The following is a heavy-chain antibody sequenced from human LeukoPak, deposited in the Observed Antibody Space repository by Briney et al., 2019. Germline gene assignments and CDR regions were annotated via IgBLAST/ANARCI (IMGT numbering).Heavy chain of an antibody. CDR1: VYTFTTHD. Sequence: ASVKVSCKASVYTFTTHDINWVRQATGQGLEWLGWMSPNSGDTGYAQKFQGRVTMTSDSSISTAYMELSSLRSEDTAIYYCVRTPPNWGFDYWGQGTLVTVSS. V-gene: IGHV1-8*01. J-gene: IGHJ4*02. CDR2: MSPNSGDT. D-gene: IGHD7-27*01. CDR3: VRTPPNWGFDY.